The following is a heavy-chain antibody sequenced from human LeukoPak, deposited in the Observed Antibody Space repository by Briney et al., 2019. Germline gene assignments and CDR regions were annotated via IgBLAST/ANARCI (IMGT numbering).Heavy chain of an antibody. CDR1: GGTFSSYA. CDR3: ARTVCSGGSCYFSPQHMFDY. CDR2: IIPILGIA. J-gene: IGHJ4*02. D-gene: IGHD2-15*01. Sequence: SVKVSCKASGGTFSSYAISWVRQAAGQGLEWMGRIIPILGIANDAQKFQGRVTITADKSTSTAYMELSSLRSEDTVVYYCARTVCSGGSCYFSPQHMFDYWGQGTLVTVSS. V-gene: IGHV1-69*04.